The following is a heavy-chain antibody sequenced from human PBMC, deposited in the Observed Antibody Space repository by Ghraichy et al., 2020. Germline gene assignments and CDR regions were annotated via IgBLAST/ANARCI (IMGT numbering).Heavy chain of an antibody. CDR1: GESFSGYY. CDR3: ARIENGSK. V-gene: IGHV4-34*01. Sequence: ESLNISCAVYGESFSGYYWSWDRQPPGKGLEWIAEINRSGSTNYNPSLKSRVTLSLDTSKSQFSLKLRSVTAADTAVYYCARIENGSKWSQGTLVTVSS. CDR2: INRSGST. J-gene: IGHJ4*02. D-gene: IGHD2-21*01.